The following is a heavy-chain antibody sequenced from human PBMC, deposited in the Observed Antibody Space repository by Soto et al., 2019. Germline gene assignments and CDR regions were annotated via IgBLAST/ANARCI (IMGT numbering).Heavy chain of an antibody. CDR2: IYYSGIT. CDR1: GGSISSYY. V-gene: IGHV4-59*01. CDR3: VRSKSNYYYGMNV. Sequence: SETLSLTCTVSGGSISSYYWSWIRQPPGKGLEWIGYIYYSGITNYNPSLKSRVTISVDTSKNQFSLKLSSVTAADTAVYYCVRSKSNYYYGMNVWGQGTMATDSS. J-gene: IGHJ6*01.